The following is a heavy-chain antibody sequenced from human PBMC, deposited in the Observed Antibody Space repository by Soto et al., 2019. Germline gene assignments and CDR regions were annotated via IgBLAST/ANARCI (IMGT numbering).Heavy chain of an antibody. D-gene: IGHD1-26*01. CDR1: GGSVSSGSYY. J-gene: IGHJ4*02. V-gene: IGHV4-61*01. CDR3: ARVIVGATTRIDY. Sequence: QVQLQESGPGLVKPSETLSLTCTVSGGSVSSGSYYWSWIRQPPGKGLDWIGYIYYSGSTNYNPSLKSRVTISVDKSKNQFFRKLSTVTAADTAVYYCARVIVGATTRIDYWGQGTLVPVSS. CDR2: IYYSGST.